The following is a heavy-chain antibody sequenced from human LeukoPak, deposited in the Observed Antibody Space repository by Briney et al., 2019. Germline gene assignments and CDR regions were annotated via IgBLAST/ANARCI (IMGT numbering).Heavy chain of an antibody. CDR3: ARVLTIRSGGYDAFDI. V-gene: IGHV3-23*01. CDR2: ISGSGGST. D-gene: IGHD6-25*01. CDR1: GFTFSSYG. Sequence: PGGSLRLSCAASGFTFSSYGMSWVRQAPGKGLEWVSAISGSGGSTYYADSVKGRFTISRENAKNSLYLQMNSLRAGDTAVYYCARVLTIRSGGYDAFDIWGHGTMVTVSS. J-gene: IGHJ3*02.